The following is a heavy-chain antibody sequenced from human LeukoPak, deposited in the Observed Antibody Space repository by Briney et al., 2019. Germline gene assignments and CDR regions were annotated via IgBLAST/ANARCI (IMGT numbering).Heavy chain of an antibody. CDR2: INTGNGHT. J-gene: IGHJ4*02. Sequence: ASVKVSCKDSGNTFTTYAMHWVRQAPGQRLEWMGWINTGNGHTKYSQNFQGRVTITRDTSASTAYMELSSLRSEDTAVYYCARQRDDYRKGNYFDYWGQGTLVTVSS. V-gene: IGHV1-3*04. CDR1: GNTFTTYA. D-gene: IGHD5-24*01. CDR3: ARQRDDYRKGNYFDY.